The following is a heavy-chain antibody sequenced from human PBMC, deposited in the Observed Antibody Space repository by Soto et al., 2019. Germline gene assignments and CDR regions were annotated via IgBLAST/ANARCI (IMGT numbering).Heavy chain of an antibody. Sequence: ASVKISCKASGGTFSGYGFCWVRQAPGQGLEWMGWISAYNGNTNYAQKLQGRVTMTTDTSTSTAYMELRSLRSDDTAVYYCARSRWVRTTGTTGFDYWGQGTLVTVSS. D-gene: IGHD1-1*01. CDR3: ARSRWVRTTGTTGFDY. J-gene: IGHJ4*02. V-gene: IGHV1-18*01. CDR1: GGTFSGYG. CDR2: ISAYNGNT.